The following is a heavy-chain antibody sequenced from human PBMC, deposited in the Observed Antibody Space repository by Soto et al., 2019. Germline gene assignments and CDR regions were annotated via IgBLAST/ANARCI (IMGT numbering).Heavy chain of an antibody. Sequence: AASGFTFSSYGMHWVRQAPGKGLEWVAVISYDGSVKYYADSVKGRFTISRDNSKNTLYLQMNSLRAEDTAVYYCAGEVASGYWGQGTLVTVSS. V-gene: IGHV3-30*03. J-gene: IGHJ4*02. CDR1: GFTFSSYG. D-gene: IGHD2-21*01. CDR3: AGEVASGY. CDR2: ISYDGSVK.